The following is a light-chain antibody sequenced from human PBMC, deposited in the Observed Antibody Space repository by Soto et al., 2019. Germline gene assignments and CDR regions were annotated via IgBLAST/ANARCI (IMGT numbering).Light chain of an antibody. CDR1: SSDVGAYNY. Sequence: QSVLTQPASVSGSPGQSITISCTGTSSDVGAYNYVSWYQQHPGKAPKLMIYEVSNRPSGVSNRFSGSKSGNTASLTISGLQAEDEADYHCSSYTSSSTDVFGTGTKVTVL. CDR3: SSYTSSSTDV. V-gene: IGLV2-14*01. J-gene: IGLJ1*01. CDR2: EVS.